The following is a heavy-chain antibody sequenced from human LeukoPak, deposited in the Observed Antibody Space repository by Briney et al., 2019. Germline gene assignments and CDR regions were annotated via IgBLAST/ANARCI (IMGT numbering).Heavy chain of an antibody. Sequence: SETLSLTCTVSGGSISSYYWSWIRQPPGKGLEWIGYIYYSGSTNYNPSLKSRVTISVDTSKNQFSLKLSSVTAADTAVYYCVREDRGYFDYWGQGTLVTVSS. D-gene: IGHD6-13*01. J-gene: IGHJ4*02. CDR2: IYYSGST. CDR1: GGSISSYY. V-gene: IGHV4-59*01. CDR3: VREDRGYFDY.